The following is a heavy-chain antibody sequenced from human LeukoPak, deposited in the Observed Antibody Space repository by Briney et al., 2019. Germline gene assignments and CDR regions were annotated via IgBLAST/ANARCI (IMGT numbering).Heavy chain of an antibody. J-gene: IGHJ4*02. CDR3: AKDRLGKGYGDYDSIDY. CDR1: GFSFDYYG. V-gene: IGHV3-9*01. Sequence: GGSLRLSCAASGFSFDYYGMHWVQQAPGKGLEWVSGISWNSDDIGYAGSVKGRFTVSRDNAKNSLYLQMNSLTTEDTALYYCAKDRLGKGYGDYDSIDYWGQGALVTVSA. D-gene: IGHD4-17*01. CDR2: ISWNSDDI.